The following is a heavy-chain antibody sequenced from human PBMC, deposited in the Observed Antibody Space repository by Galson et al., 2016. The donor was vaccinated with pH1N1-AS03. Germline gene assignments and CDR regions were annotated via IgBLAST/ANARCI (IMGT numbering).Heavy chain of an antibody. Sequence: SVKVSRKASGYTFISYVMRWVRQAPGRRLEWMGWINAGNGNTTYSQSFQGRVTITRDTSASKAYMEPSSLRSEDTAVYYCARGRGSYGMDVWGQGTTVTVSS. J-gene: IGHJ6*02. V-gene: IGHV1-3*01. CDR2: INAGNGNT. CDR1: GYTFISYV. CDR3: ARGRGSYGMDV. D-gene: IGHD1-26*01.